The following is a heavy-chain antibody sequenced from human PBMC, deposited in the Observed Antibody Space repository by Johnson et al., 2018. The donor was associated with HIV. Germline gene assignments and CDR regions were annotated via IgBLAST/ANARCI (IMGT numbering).Heavy chain of an antibody. J-gene: IGHJ3*02. CDR2: ISGSGGST. D-gene: IGHD3-10*01. V-gene: IGHV3-23*04. CDR3: AKRNYGSGGNAFDI. CDR1: GFTVSSNY. Sequence: VQLVESGGGLVQPGGSLRLSCAASGFTVSSNYMSWVRQAPGKGLEWVSAISGSGGSTYYADSVKGRFTISRDNSKNTPYVQMNSLRAEDTAVYYCAKRNYGSGGNAFDIWGQGTMVTVSS.